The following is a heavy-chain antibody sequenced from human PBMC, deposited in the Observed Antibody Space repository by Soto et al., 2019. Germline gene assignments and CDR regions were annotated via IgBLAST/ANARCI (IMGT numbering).Heavy chain of an antibody. D-gene: IGHD6-13*01. V-gene: IGHV3-23*01. CDR3: AKRRTYTSSWYYFDY. J-gene: IGHJ4*02. CDR2: ISAGGGST. CDR1: GFTFSSYA. Sequence: GSLRLSCAASGFTFSSYAMNWVRQAPGKGLEWVSVISAGGGSTYCADSVKGRFSISRDNSKNTLYLQMNSLRAEDTAVYYCAKRRTYTSSWYYFDYWGQGTRVTVSS.